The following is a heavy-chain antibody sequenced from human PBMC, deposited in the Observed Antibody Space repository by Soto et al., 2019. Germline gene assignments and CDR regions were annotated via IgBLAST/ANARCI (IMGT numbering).Heavy chain of an antibody. J-gene: IGHJ6*01. Sequence: EVQLLESGGGLVQPGGSLRLSCAASGFTFNNYAMTGVRQAPGKGLERVSTISGSDDSTYYADSMKGRLTISRANSKNALYLQMSSLRAEDTALYYCVKDWTGDTCPCMDVWGQGTTVPGSS. D-gene: IGHD2-8*02. CDR1: GFTFNNYA. V-gene: IGHV3-23*01. CDR2: ISGSDDST. CDR3: VKDWTGDTCPCMDV.